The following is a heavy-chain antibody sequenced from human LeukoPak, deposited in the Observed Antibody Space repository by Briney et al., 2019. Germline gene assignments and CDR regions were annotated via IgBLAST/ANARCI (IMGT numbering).Heavy chain of an antibody. D-gene: IGHD6-19*01. CDR1: GFTFSSYA. J-gene: IGHJ5*02. CDR3: AKAYKGAVAANWFDP. Sequence: PGGSLRLSCAASGFTFSSYAMSWVRQAPGKGLEWVSAISGSGGSTYYADSVKGRFTISRDNSKNTLYLQMNSLRAEDTALYYCAKAYKGAVAANWFDPWGQGTLVTVSS. V-gene: IGHV3-23*01. CDR2: ISGSGGST.